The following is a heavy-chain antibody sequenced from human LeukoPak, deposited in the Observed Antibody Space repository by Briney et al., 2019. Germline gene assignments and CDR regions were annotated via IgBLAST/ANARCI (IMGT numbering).Heavy chain of an antibody. V-gene: IGHV1-18*01. CDR1: GYTFTSYG. J-gene: IGHJ6*02. CDR2: ISAYNGNT. Sequence: ASVKVSCKASGYTFTSYGISWVRQAPGQGLEWMGWISAYNGNTNYAQKLQGRVTMTTDTSTSTAYMELRSLRSDDTAGYYCARVGYCSSTSCYTRGGYYGMDVWGQGTTVTVSS. D-gene: IGHD2-2*01. CDR3: ARVGYCSSTSCYTRGGYYGMDV.